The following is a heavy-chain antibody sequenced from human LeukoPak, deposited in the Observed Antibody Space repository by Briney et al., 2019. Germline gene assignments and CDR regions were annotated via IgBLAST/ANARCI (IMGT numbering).Heavy chain of an antibody. CDR1: GYTFTSYY. CDR3: ARDRVGYQLPRGYYFDY. D-gene: IGHD2-2*01. V-gene: IGHV1-46*01. CDR2: INPSGGST. Sequence: PAASVKVSCKASGYTFTSYYMHWVRQAPGQGLEWMGIINPSGGSTSYAQKFQGRVTMTRDTSTSTVYMELSSLRSEDTAVYYCARDRVGYQLPRGYYFDYWGQGTLVTVSS. J-gene: IGHJ4*02.